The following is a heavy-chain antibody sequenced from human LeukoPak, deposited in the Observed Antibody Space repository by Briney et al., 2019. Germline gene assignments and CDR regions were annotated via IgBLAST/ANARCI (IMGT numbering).Heavy chain of an antibody. D-gene: IGHD5-18*01. V-gene: IGHV3-30-3*01. Sequence: GGSLRLSCAASGFTFSSYAMHWVRQAPGKGLEWVAVISYDGSNKYYADSVKGRFTISRDNSKNTLYLQTNSLRAEDTAVYYCARVGGLHSYAEFDYWGQGTLVTVSS. J-gene: IGHJ4*02. CDR1: GFTFSSYA. CDR2: ISYDGSNK. CDR3: ARVGGLHSYAEFDY.